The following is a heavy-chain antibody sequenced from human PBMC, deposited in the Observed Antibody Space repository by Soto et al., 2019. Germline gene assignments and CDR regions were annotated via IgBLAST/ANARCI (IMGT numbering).Heavy chain of an antibody. CDR2: IYYSGST. CDR1: DGYISSSSYY. V-gene: IGHV4-39*01. D-gene: IGHD3-10*01. Sequence: ETLSHTCTVADGYISSSSYYWSWISQPPGKGLDWIGSIYYSGSTYYNPSLKSRVTISVDTSKNTFSLKLSSVTAADTAVYYCARLVSYYYYYYGMDVWGQGTTVTVSS. CDR3: ARLVSYYYYYYGMDV. J-gene: IGHJ6*02.